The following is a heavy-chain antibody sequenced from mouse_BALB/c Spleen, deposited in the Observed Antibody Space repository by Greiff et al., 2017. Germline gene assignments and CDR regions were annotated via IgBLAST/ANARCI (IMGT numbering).Heavy chain of an antibody. CDR2: ISNGGGST. D-gene: IGHD2-14*01. CDR1: GFTFSSYT. Sequence: EVKLVESGGCLVQPGGSLKLSCAASGFTFSSYTMSWVRQTPEKRLEWVAYISNGGGSTYYPYTVKGRFTISRDNAKNTLYLQMSSLKSEDTAMYYCARDRDWYFDVWGAGTTVTVSS. CDR3: ARDRDWYFDV. V-gene: IGHV5-12-2*01. J-gene: IGHJ1*01.